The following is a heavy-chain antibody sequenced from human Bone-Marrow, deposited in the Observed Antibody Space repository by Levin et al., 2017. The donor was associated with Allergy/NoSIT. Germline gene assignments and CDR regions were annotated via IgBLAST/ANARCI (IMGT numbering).Heavy chain of an antibody. Sequence: HPGGSLRLSCAASGFTVSSNSMTWVRQAPGKGLEWVSVIYSGGNTDYADSVKGRFTIFRDNSKNTLYLQMNSLKVEDTAMYYCTRKYTYGLDWGRGTLVTVSS. J-gene: IGHJ4*02. CDR3: TRKYTYGLD. D-gene: IGHD3-10*01. CDR2: IYSGGNT. CDR1: GFTVSSNS. V-gene: IGHV3-53*01.